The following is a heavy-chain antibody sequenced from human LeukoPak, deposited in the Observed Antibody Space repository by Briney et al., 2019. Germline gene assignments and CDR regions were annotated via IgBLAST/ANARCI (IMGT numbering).Heavy chain of an antibody. Sequence: GGSLRLSCAASGFTFSSYAMSWVRQAPGKGLEWVSGISGSGGSTYYEDPVKGRFTISRDNSKNTLYLQMNSLRAEDTAVYYCAKNSGGTCYSHLDYWGQGTLVTVSS. V-gene: IGHV3-23*01. CDR1: GFTFSSYA. D-gene: IGHD2-15*01. CDR3: AKNSGGTCYSHLDY. J-gene: IGHJ4*02. CDR2: ISGSGGST.